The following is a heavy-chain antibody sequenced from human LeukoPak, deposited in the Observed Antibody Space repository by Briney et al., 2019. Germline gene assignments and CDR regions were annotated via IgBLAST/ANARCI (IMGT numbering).Heavy chain of an antibody. CDR2: ISYDGSNK. CDR1: GFTFSSYA. J-gene: IGHJ6*02. CDR3: ARHLDYYGPGSSIHWYYGMDV. D-gene: IGHD3-10*01. Sequence: GRSLRLSCAASGFTFSSYAMHWVRQAPGKGLEWVAVISYDGSNKYYADSVKGRFTISRDNSKNTLYLQMNSLRAEDTAVYYCARHLDYYGPGSSIHWYYGMDVWGQGSTVTVSS. V-gene: IGHV3-30-3*01.